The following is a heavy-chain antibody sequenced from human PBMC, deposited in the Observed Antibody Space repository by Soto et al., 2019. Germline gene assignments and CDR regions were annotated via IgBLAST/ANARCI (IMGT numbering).Heavy chain of an antibody. Sequence: GASVKVSCKASGFTFTSSAFQWVRQARGQRLEWIGWIAVGSGYTNYAQRFQDRVTLTRDMSTATTYMELSRLTSEDTAIYYCAADAPAWQQMVTSDYWGQGTLVTVYS. CDR2: IAVGSGYT. CDR1: GFTFTSSA. V-gene: IGHV1-58*01. J-gene: IGHJ4*02. D-gene: IGHD2-21*02. CDR3: AADAPAWQQMVTSDY.